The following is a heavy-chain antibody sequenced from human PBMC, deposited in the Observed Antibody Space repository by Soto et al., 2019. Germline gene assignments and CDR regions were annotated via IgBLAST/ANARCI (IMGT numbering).Heavy chain of an antibody. CDR1: GFSFNNYG. Sequence: QVQLVESGGGVVQPGGSLRLSCAASGFSFNNYGMHWVRQAPGKGLEWVAVVSYEGSVQYYTDSAKGRFIISRDNSKNTLYLQMNSLRDDDTAVYHCAKEISPKAGKWYFDLWGRGTLVTVSS. CDR3: AKEISPKAGKWYFDL. CDR2: VSYEGSVQ. J-gene: IGHJ2*01. D-gene: IGHD6-19*01. V-gene: IGHV3-30*18.